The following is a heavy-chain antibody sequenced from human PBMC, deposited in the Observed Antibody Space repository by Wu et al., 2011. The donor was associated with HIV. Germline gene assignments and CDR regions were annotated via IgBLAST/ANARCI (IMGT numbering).Heavy chain of an antibody. CDR1: GYIFINYG. Sequence: QVQLVQSGLEVKKPGASVKVSCEASGYIFINYGINWVRQAPGQGLEWMGRISVNDGEIDYAQSFQGRVTIGTDSTSTNFYMEMTGLRPEDTATYYCAREVGRGVSDLSGMDVWGQGTTITVSS. V-gene: IGHV1-18*01. CDR3: AREVGRGVSDLSGMDV. D-gene: IGHD2-21*02. J-gene: IGHJ6*02. CDR2: ISVNDGEI.